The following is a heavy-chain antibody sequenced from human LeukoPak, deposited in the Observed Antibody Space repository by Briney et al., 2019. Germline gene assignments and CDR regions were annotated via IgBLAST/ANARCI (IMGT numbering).Heavy chain of an antibody. V-gene: IGHV5-51*01. CDR3: ARGSATMVRGVIKGVAFDI. CDR1: GYSFTSYW. J-gene: IGHJ3*02. CDR2: IYPGDSDT. Sequence: GESLKISCKGSGYSFTSYWIGWVRQMPGKGLEWMGIIYPGDSDTRYSPSFQGQVTISADKSISTAYLQWSSLKASDTAMYYCARGSATMVRGVIKGVAFDIWGQGTMVTVSS. D-gene: IGHD3-10*01.